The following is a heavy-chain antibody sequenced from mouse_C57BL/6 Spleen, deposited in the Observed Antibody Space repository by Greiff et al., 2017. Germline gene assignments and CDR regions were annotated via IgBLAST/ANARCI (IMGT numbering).Heavy chain of an antibody. V-gene: IGHV1-15*01. CDR2: IDPETGGT. D-gene: IGHD1-1*01. Sequence: VQLQQSGAELVRPGASVTLSCKASGYTFTDYEMHWVKQTPVHGLEWIGAIDPETGGTAYNQKFKGKAILTADKSSSTAYMELRSLTSEDSAVYYCSPCYPDALDDRGQGTSVTVSS. J-gene: IGHJ4*01. CDR3: SPCYPDALDD. CDR1: GYTFTDYE.